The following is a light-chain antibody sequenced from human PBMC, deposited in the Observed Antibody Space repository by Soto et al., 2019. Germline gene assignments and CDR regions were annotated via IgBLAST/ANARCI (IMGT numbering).Light chain of an antibody. CDR2: GAS. J-gene: IGKJ1*01. CDR1: QSVSSN. CDR3: QQYNNWPQT. V-gene: IGKV3-15*01. Sequence: EIVMTQSPATLSASPGERATLSCRASQSVSSNLAWYQQKPGQAPRLLIYGASTRATGIPARFSGSGSGTEFTLTISSLQSEDFAVYYCQQYNNWPQTFGQGTKGEIK.